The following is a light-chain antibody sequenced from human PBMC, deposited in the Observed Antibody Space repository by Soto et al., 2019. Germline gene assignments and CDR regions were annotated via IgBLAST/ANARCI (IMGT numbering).Light chain of an antibody. CDR3: QQRSNWPLT. J-gene: IGKJ4*01. CDR1: QSIRSF. Sequence: EIVLTQSPATLSLSPGERATLSCMARQSIRSFLAWYQQKRGQAPRLLIFDASNRATGIPARFSGSGSGTDFTLTISSLEPEDFAVYYCQQRSNWPLTFGGGTKVEIK. CDR2: DAS. V-gene: IGKV3-11*01.